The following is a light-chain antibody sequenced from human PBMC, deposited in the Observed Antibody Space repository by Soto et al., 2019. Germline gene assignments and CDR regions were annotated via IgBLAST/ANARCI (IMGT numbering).Light chain of an antibody. Sequence: DIQMTQSPSSLSASVGDRVTITCQASQDISNYLNWYQQKPGKAPKLLIYDASNLETGVPSRFSGSGSGTDFTFTISSLQPEDIATYYCQQYDNLLTFGPGTNVDIK. CDR3: QQYDNLLT. J-gene: IGKJ3*01. CDR1: QDISNY. V-gene: IGKV1-33*01. CDR2: DAS.